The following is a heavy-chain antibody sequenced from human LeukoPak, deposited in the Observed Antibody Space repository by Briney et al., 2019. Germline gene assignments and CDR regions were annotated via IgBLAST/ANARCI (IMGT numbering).Heavy chain of an antibody. CDR1: GYTFTGDY. J-gene: IGHJ4*02. CDR2: INPNSGGT. D-gene: IGHD3-22*01. CDR3: ARGPDSSGYYYGY. V-gene: IGHV1-2*02. Sequence: ASAKVANKASGYTFTGDYMHWGRRAPGQGXXXXGWINPNSGGTNYAQKCQGRVTMTRDTSISTAYMELSRLRSDDTAVYYCARGPDSSGYYYGYWGQGTLVTASS.